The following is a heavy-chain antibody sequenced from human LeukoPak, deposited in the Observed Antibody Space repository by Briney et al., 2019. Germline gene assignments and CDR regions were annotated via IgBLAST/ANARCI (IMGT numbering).Heavy chain of an antibody. J-gene: IGHJ4*02. CDR2: IYSGGST. D-gene: IGHD4-11*01. CDR3: TREDHSNYNY. V-gene: IGHV3-53*01. CDR1: GFTVSSNY. Sequence: GGSLRLSCAASGFTVSSNYMSWVRQAPGKGLEWVSVIYSGGSTYYADSVKGRFTISRDNSKNTLYLQMNSLRAEDTAVYYCTREDHSNYNYWGQGTLVTVSS.